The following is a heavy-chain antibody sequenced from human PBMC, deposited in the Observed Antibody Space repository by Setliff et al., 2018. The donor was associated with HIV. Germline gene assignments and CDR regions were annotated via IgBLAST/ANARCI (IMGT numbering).Heavy chain of an antibody. D-gene: IGHD3-10*01. CDR2: ILDTGSP. Sequence: SETLSLTCTVSGASVTTHSWSWIRQSPEKGLEWIAFILDTGSPNYSPYFKSRVTISVDTSMNQFSLKLTSVTAADTAIYYCARGGASSHWLGPWGKGILVTV. CDR3: ARGGASSHWLGP. CDR1: GASVTTHS. J-gene: IGHJ5*02. V-gene: IGHV4-59*02.